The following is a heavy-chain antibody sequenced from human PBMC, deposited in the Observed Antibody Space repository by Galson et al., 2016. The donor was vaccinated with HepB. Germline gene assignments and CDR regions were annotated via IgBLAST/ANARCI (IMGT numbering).Heavy chain of an antibody. CDR2: ISNDGSST. CDR3: ARAMH. Sequence: SLRLSCAVSGFTFKAYYMTWVRQAPGKGLEWISLISNDGSSTDYADSVKGRFTISRDNAKNSLYLQMNSLRDEDTAVYYCARAMHWGQGTLVSVSS. CDR1: GFTFKAYY. V-gene: IGHV3-11*06. J-gene: IGHJ4*02.